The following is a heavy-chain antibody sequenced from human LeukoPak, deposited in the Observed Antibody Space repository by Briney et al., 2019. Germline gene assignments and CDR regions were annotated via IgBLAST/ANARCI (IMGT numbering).Heavy chain of an antibody. CDR2: INPNSGGT. J-gene: IGHJ4*02. D-gene: IGHD2-15*01. CDR1: GYTFTGYY. Sequence: ASVEVSCKASGYTFTGYYMHWVRQAPGQGLEWMGWINPNSGGTNYAQKFQGRVTMTRDTSISTAYMELSRLRSDDTAVYYCARDFCSGGSCYSRFDYWGQGTLVTVSS. CDR3: ARDFCSGGSCYSRFDY. V-gene: IGHV1-2*02.